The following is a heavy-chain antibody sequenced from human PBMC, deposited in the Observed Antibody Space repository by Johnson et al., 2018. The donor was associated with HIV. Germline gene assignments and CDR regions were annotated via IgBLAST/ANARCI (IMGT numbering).Heavy chain of an antibody. D-gene: IGHD3-22*01. CDR3: GKGGVTMKVVVFIDT. J-gene: IGHJ3*02. V-gene: IGHV3-23*04. Sequence: VQLVESGGGLVQPGGSLRLTCAASGFNFSNYAMSWVRQAPGKGLEWVAGISGSGANTYYADSLKGRFIISRDNSKNTLHLQMKSLRAEDTAVYYCGKGGVTMKVVVFIDTWGQGTRVTVSS. CDR1: GFNFSNYA. CDR2: ISGSGANT.